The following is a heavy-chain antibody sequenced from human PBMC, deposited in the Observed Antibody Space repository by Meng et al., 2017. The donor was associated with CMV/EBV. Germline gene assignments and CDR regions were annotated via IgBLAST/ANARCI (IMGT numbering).Heavy chain of an antibody. Sequence: QVQRQEPGPGLVKPSQTLSLTCTVSGGSISSGDYYWSWIRQPPGKGLEWIGYIYYSGSTYYNPSLKSRVTISVDTSKNQFSLKLSSVTAADTAVYYCARVYCSGGSCYGNWFDPWGQGTLVTVSS. CDR1: GGSISSGDYY. D-gene: IGHD2-15*01. V-gene: IGHV4-30-4*08. CDR2: IYYSGST. J-gene: IGHJ5*02. CDR3: ARVYCSGGSCYGNWFDP.